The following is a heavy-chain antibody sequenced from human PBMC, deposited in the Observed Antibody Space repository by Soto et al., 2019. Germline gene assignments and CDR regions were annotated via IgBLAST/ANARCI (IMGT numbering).Heavy chain of an antibody. CDR2: IIPIFGTA. J-gene: IGHJ6*02. CDR3: ARKTVTTYYYYYGIDV. Sequence: SVKVSCKASGGTFSSYAISWVRQAPGQGLEWMGGIIPIFGTANYAQKFQGRVTITADESTSTAYMELSSLRSEDTAVYYCARKTVTTYYYYYGIDVWGQGTTVTVSS. V-gene: IGHV1-69*13. D-gene: IGHD4-17*01. CDR1: GGTFSSYA.